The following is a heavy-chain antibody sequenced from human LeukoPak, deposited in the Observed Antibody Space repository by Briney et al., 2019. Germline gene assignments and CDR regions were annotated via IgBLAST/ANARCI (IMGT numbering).Heavy chain of an antibody. Sequence: SETLSLTCTVSGGSISSYYWSWIRQPPGKGLEWIGYIYSNGSTYSNPSLKSRLTISIYTSRNQFSLRLSSVTAADTAVYYCAKTGWRGGGTFNEFDPWGQGTLVTVSS. CDR1: GGSISSYY. CDR2: IYSNGST. V-gene: IGHV4-4*09. D-gene: IGHD1-14*01. CDR3: AKTGWRGGGTFNEFDP. J-gene: IGHJ5*02.